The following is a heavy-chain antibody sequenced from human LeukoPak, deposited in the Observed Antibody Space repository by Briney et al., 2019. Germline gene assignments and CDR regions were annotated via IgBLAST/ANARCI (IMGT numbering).Heavy chain of an antibody. Sequence: SETLSLTCTVSGGSISSSSYYWGWIRQPPRKGLEWIGSIYYSGSTYYNPSLKSRVTISVDTSKNQFSLKLSSVTSADTAVYYCARGDDFWSGPYDYWGQGTLVTVSS. CDR1: GGSISSSSYY. V-gene: IGHV4-39*07. D-gene: IGHD3-3*01. J-gene: IGHJ4*02. CDR2: IYYSGST. CDR3: ARGDDFWSGPYDY.